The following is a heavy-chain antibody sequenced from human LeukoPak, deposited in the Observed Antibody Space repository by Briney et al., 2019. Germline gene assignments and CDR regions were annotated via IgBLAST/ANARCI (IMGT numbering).Heavy chain of an antibody. CDR2: ISGFNGNT. V-gene: IGHV1-18*01. J-gene: IGHJ3*02. CDR1: GYTFTSYG. Sequence: ASVKVSCKASGYTFTSYGITWVRQAPGQGLEWMGWISGFNGNTNYPQKVQGRVTMTTDTSTSTAYMELRSLTSDDTAVYYCARDGITWAFDIWGQGTMVTVSS. CDR3: ARDGITWAFDI. D-gene: IGHD1-14*01.